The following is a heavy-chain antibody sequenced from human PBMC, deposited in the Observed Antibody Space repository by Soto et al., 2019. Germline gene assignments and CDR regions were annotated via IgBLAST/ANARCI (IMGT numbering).Heavy chain of an antibody. D-gene: IGHD1-1*01. V-gene: IGHV3-23*01. J-gene: IGHJ4*02. Sequence: DVQLLESGGSLVQPGGSLRLSCAASGFTFNAYSLSWVRQAPGKGLEWVSAISTTGGSTYYTDSVKGRFAISRDNSQNTLYLQMNSLRADDTAVYYCARPDGATYNFRYWGQGTPVTVSS. CDR3: ARPDGATYNFRY. CDR1: GFTFNAYS. CDR2: ISTTGGST.